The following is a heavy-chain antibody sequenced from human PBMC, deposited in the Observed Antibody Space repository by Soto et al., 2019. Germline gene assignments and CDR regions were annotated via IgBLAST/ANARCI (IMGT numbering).Heavy chain of an antibody. CDR1: GGTFSSYA. CDR2: IIPILGIA. CDR3: ARVGMATILSPAEYFKH. V-gene: IGHV1-69*04. J-gene: IGHJ1*01. D-gene: IGHD5-12*01. Sequence: SVKVSCKASGGTFSSYAIDWVRQAPGQGLEWMGRIIPILGIANYAQKFQGRVTITADKSTSTAYMELSSLRSEDTAVYYCARVGMATILSPAEYFKHWGQGTLVTVSS.